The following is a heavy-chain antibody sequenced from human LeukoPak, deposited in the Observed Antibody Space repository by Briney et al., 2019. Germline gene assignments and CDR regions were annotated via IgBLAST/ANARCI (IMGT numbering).Heavy chain of an antibody. CDR3: ARGNSGSYLDVFEYYYYYMDV. D-gene: IGHD1-26*01. V-gene: IGHV4-38-2*02. CDR2: IYHSGST. Sequence: SETLSLTCTVSGYSISSGYYWGWIRQPPGKGLEWIGSIYHSGSTYYNPSLKSRVTISVDTSKNQFSLKLSSVTAADTAVYYCARGNSGSYLDVFEYYYYYMDVWGKGTTVTVSS. CDR1: GYSISSGYY. J-gene: IGHJ6*03.